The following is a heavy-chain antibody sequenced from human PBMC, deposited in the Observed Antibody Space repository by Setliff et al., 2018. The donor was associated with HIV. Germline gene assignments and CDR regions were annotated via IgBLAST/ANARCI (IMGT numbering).Heavy chain of an antibody. CDR2: IYYSGSL. CDR3: ASQYCSAGSCFSDY. Sequence: SETLSLTCTVSSGSISDSRYYWGWIRQAPGKGLEWIGSIYYSGSLYYSPSLKSRLTVSVDTSKNQFSLTLSAVTATDTAVYYCASQYCSAGSCFSDYLGQGTLVTVSS. CDR1: SGSISDSRYY. V-gene: IGHV4-39*01. D-gene: IGHD2-15*01. J-gene: IGHJ4*02.